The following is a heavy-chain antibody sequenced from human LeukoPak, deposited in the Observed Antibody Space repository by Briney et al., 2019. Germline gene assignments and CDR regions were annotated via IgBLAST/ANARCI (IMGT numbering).Heavy chain of an antibody. J-gene: IGHJ6*02. Sequence: GGSLRLSCAASGFTFSKSWMSWVRQAPGKGLEWVANMNEDGSERDYVDSVKGRFTISKDNARKSLYLQMSSLRAEDTAVYYCATYTHWVAGDVWGQGTTVTVSS. CDR2: MNEDGSER. V-gene: IGHV3-7*01. D-gene: IGHD3-16*01. CDR1: GFTFSKSW. CDR3: ATYTHWVAGDV.